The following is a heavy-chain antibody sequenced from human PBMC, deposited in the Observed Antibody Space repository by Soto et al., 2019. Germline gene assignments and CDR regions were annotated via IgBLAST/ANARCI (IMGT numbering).Heavy chain of an antibody. CDR2: IYYSGST. Sequence: SETLSLTCTVSGGSISSYYWSWIRQPPGKGLEWIGYIYYSGSTNYNPSLKSRVTISVDTSKNQFSLKLSSVTAADTAVYYCARAYYDYRPGAFDIWGQGTMVTVSS. V-gene: IGHV4-59*01. CDR1: GGSISSYY. J-gene: IGHJ3*02. D-gene: IGHD3-16*01. CDR3: ARAYYDYRPGAFDI.